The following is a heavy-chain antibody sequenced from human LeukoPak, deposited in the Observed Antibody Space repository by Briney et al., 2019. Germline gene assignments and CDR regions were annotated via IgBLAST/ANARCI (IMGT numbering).Heavy chain of an antibody. J-gene: IGHJ6*03. V-gene: IGHV3-53*01. CDR1: GFTVSSNS. D-gene: IGHD1-1*01. CDR2: IYSDNT. CDR3: ARDQRGYLYYMDV. Sequence: SGGPLRLSCTVSGFTVSSNSMSWVRQAPGKGLEWVSFIYSDNTHYSDSVKGRFTISRDNSKNTLYLQMNSLGAEDTAVYYCARDQRGYLYYMDVWGKGTTVTISS.